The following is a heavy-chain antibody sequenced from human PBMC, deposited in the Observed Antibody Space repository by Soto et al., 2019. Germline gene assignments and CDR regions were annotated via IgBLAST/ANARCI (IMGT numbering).Heavy chain of an antibody. V-gene: IGHV1-69*13. CDR1: GGTFSSYA. Sequence: GASVKVSCKASGGTFSSYAISWVRQAPGQGLEWMGGIIPIFGTANYAQKFQGRVTITADESTSTAYMELSSLRSEDTAVYYCARDMTTVVTDYYYYGMDVWGQGTTVTVSS. J-gene: IGHJ6*02. CDR2: IIPIFGTA. CDR3: ARDMTTVVTDYYYYGMDV. D-gene: IGHD4-17*01.